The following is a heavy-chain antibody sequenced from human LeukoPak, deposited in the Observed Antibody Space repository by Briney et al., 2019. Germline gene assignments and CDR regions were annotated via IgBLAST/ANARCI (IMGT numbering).Heavy chain of an antibody. CDR1: GFTFSSYS. CDR2: ISSSSSYI. D-gene: IGHD2-15*01. Sequence: SGGSLRLSCAASGFTFSSYSMNWVRQAPGKGLEWVSSISSSSSYIYYADSVKGRFTSSRDHAKNSLYLHMNSLRAEDTAVYYCARSGCSGGSCYYASAFDIWGQGTMVTVSS. J-gene: IGHJ3*02. V-gene: IGHV3-21*01. CDR3: ARSGCSGGSCYYASAFDI.